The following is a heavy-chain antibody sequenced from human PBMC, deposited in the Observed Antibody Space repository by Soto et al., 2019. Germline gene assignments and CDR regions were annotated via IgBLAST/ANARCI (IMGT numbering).Heavy chain of an antibody. Sequence: SGPTLVNPTQTLTLTCTFSGFSLSTSGMRVSWIRQPPGKALEWLARIDWDDDKFYSTSLKTRLIISKDTSKNQVVLTMTNIDPVDTSTYYCARINGGNSYGSYGMDVWGKGTTVTVSS. CDR1: GFSLSTSGMR. CDR3: ARINGGNSYGSYGMDV. D-gene: IGHD2-21*02. V-gene: IGHV2-70*04. J-gene: IGHJ6*04. CDR2: IDWDDDK.